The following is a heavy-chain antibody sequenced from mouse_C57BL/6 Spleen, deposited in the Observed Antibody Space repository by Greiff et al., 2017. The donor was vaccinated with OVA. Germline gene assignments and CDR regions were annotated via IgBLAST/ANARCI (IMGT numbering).Heavy chain of an antibody. Sequence: ESGPGLVKPSQSLSLTCSVTGYSITSGYYWNWIRQFPGNKLEWMGYISYDGSNNYNPSLKNRISITRDTSKNQFFLKLNSVTTEDTATYYCARGSLSYWYFDVWGTGTTVTVSS. CDR3: ARGSLSYWYFDV. CDR2: ISYDGSN. J-gene: IGHJ1*03. CDR1: GYSITSGYY. V-gene: IGHV3-6*01. D-gene: IGHD6-1*01.